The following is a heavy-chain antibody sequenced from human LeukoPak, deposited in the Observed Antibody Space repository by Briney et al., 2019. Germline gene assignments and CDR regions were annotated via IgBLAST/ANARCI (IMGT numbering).Heavy chain of an antibody. J-gene: IGHJ4*02. V-gene: IGHV1-8*01. CDR2: MNPNSGNT. CDR1: GYTFTSYD. D-gene: IGHD3-3*01. CDR3: ARGNYDFWSGYSPFDY. Sequence: GASVKVSCKASGYTFTSYDINWVRQATGQGLEWMGWMNPNSGNTGYAQKFQGRVTMTRNTSISTAYMELSSLRSEDTAVYCCARGNYDFWSGYSPFDYWGQGTLVTVSS.